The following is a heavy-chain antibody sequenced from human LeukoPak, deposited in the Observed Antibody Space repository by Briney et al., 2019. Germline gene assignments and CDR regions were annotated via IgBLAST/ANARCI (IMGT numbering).Heavy chain of an antibody. V-gene: IGHV4-39*01. CDR1: GGSISSSSYD. D-gene: IGHD2-8*01. Sequence: SETLSLTCTVSGGSISSSSYDWGWLRQPPGKGLEWIGSIYYSGTTYYNPPLKSRVTISVDASKDQVSLKLNSVTAADTAVYYCARLFPSCTKTTCDFDYWGQGTLVSVSS. J-gene: IGHJ4*02. CDR3: ARLFPSCTKTTCDFDY. CDR2: IYYSGTT.